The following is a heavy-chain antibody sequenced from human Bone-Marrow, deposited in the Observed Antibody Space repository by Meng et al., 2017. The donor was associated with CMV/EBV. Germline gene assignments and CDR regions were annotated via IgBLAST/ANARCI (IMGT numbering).Heavy chain of an antibody. Sequence: SGFTFSSYGMHWVRQAPGKGLEWVAVISYDGSNKYYADSVKGRFTISRDNSKNTLYLQMNSLRAEDTAVYYCAKDLYGIAVAGIDYWGQGTLVTVSS. CDR3: AKDLYGIAVAGIDY. CDR2: ISYDGSNK. V-gene: IGHV3-30*18. J-gene: IGHJ4*02. CDR1: GFTFSSYG. D-gene: IGHD6-19*01.